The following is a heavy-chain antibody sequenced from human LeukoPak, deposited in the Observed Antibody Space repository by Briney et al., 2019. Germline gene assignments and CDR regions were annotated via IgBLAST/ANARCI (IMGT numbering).Heavy chain of an antibody. J-gene: IGHJ4*02. CDR1: GSSFSGYY. CDR3: ARLSASTGTF. D-gene: IGHD6-13*01. Sequence: SEILSLTCTVSGSSFSGYYWSWSRLPAGRGLEWIGRIYTNGGTMFNPSLKSRATMSFDTSKNLFSLQLNSMTAADTAEYYCARLSASTGTFWGQGILVTVSS. V-gene: IGHV4-4*07. CDR2: IYTNGGT.